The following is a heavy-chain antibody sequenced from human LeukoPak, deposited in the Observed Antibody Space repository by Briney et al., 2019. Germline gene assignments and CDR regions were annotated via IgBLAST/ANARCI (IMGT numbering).Heavy chain of an antibody. CDR2: ITSSGRTI. J-gene: IGHJ4*02. CDR1: GFTFGSYE. V-gene: IGHV3-48*03. D-gene: IGHD2-15*01. CDR3: VREGAYCSGASCYFDY. Sequence: GGSLRLSCTPSGFTFGSYEMHWVRQAPGKGLEWVSYITSSGRTIYYANSVKGRFTIPRDNAKNSLCLQMSSLRAEDTAVYYCVREGAYCSGASCYFDYWGQGTLVTVSS.